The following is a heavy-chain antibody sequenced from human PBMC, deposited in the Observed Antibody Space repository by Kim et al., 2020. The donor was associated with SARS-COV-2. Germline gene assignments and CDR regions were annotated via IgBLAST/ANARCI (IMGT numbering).Heavy chain of an antibody. D-gene: IGHD2-15*01. Sequence: GGSLRLSCAASGFTFSSYAMSWVRQAPGKGLEWVSGISGSGVSTYYADSVKGRFTISRDNSKNTLYLQMNSLRADDTAVYYCANNPPVLVAAARDYYGMDVWGQGTTVTVSS. V-gene: IGHV3-23*01. CDR1: GFTFSSYA. CDR3: ANNPPVLVAAARDYYGMDV. J-gene: IGHJ6*02. CDR2: ISGSGVST.